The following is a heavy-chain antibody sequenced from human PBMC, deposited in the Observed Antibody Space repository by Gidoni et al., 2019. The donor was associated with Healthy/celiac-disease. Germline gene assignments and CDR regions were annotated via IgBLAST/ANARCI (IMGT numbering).Heavy chain of an antibody. CDR1: GGSISSYS. J-gene: IGHJ6*03. CDR2: IYTSGST. V-gene: IGHV4-4*07. Sequence: QVQLQESGPGLVKPSETLSLTCTVSGGSISSYSWSWIRQPAGKGLEWIGRIYTSGSTNYNPSLKSRVTMSVDTSKNQFSLKLSSVTAADTAVYYCARSPMTTVTKYYYYYYMDVWGKGTTVTVSS. D-gene: IGHD4-4*01. CDR3: ARSPMTTVTKYYYYYYMDV.